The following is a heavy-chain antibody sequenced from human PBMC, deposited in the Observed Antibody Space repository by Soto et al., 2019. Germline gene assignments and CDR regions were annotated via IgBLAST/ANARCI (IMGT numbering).Heavy chain of an antibody. V-gene: IGHV5-10-1*01. CDR2: LAPADSFT. CDR3: ARHLYDKRKHLDAFDV. Sequence: GESLKISCNVSGYSFTPFWISWVRQMPEKGLEWMGSLAPADSFTNYSPSFQGHVTISVDKSINTAYLQWSSLKASDTVMYYCARHLYDKRKHLDAFDVCCQGTMVTVSS. J-gene: IGHJ3*01. CDR1: GYSFTPFW. D-gene: IGHD3-22*01.